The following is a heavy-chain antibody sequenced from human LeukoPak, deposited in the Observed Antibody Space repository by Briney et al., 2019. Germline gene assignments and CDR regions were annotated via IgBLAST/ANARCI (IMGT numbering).Heavy chain of an antibody. V-gene: IGHV3-23*01. Sequence: GGSLRLSCAASGFTFGTYAMSWVRQAPGKGLEWISAISGSGGSTYYADSVKGRFTISRDNSKNTLYLQMNSLRAEDTALYYCAKAYDFWSGHFDYWGQGTLVTVSS. J-gene: IGHJ4*02. CDR2: ISGSGGST. D-gene: IGHD3-3*01. CDR3: AKAYDFWSGHFDY. CDR1: GFTFGTYA.